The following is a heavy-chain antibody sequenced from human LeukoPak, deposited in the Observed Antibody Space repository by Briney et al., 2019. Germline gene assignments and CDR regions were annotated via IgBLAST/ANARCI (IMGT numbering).Heavy chain of an antibody. J-gene: IGHJ5*02. CDR1: GYTFTSNW. D-gene: IGHD3-16*01. Sequence: RGESLKISCKGSGYTFTSNWIGWVRQMPGKGLEWMGIIFPSDSDTRYRPSFQGQVTISADKSSNSAFLQWSSLKASDTAIYYCARLMRISSWFDPWGQGTLVTVSS. V-gene: IGHV5-51*01. CDR2: IFPSDSDT. CDR3: ARLMRISSWFDP.